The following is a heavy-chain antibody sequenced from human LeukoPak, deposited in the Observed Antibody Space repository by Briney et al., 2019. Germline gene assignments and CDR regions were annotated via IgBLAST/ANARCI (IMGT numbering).Heavy chain of an antibody. J-gene: IGHJ4*02. CDR3: ARLYGGKERLIDY. Sequence: PGGSLRLSCAASGFTFSSYAMSWIRQPPGKGLEWIGEINHSGSTNYNPSLKSRVTISVDTSKNQFSLKLSSVTAADTAVYYCARLYGGKERLIDYWGQGTLVTVSS. D-gene: IGHD4-23*01. CDR1: GFTFSSYA. CDR2: INHSGST. V-gene: IGHV4-34*01.